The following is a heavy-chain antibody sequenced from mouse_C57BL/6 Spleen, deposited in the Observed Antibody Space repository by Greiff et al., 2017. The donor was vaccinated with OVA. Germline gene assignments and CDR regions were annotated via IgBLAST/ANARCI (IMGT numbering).Heavy chain of an antibody. V-gene: IGHV14-4*01. CDR3: TTGLTGPYYFDY. J-gene: IGHJ2*01. CDR1: GFNIKDDY. D-gene: IGHD4-1*01. CDR2: IDPENGDT. Sequence: EVQLQESGAELVRPGASVKLSCTASGFNIKDDYMHWVKQRPEQGLEWIGWIDPENGDTEYASKFQGKATITADTSSNTAYLQLSSLTSEDTAVYYCTTGLTGPYYFDYWGQGTTLTVSS.